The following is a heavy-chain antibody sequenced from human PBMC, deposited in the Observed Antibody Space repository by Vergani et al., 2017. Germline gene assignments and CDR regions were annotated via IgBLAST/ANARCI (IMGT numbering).Heavy chain of an antibody. Sequence: QVQLVQSGAEVKKPGSSVKVSCKASGGTFSSYAISWVRQAPGQGLEWMGRIIPIFGTANYAQKFQGSVTITADESTSTAYMELRSLRSEDTAVYYCARDSRYCSSTSCYVGRDWFDPWGQGTLVTVSS. CDR3: ARDSRYCSSTSCYVGRDWFDP. J-gene: IGHJ5*02. V-gene: IGHV1-69*13. CDR2: IIPIFGTA. D-gene: IGHD2-2*01. CDR1: GGTFSSYA.